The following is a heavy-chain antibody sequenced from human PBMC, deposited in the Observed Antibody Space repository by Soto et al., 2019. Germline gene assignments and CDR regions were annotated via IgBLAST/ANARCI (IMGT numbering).Heavy chain of an antibody. CDR3: AKTPFSLTLGTVLHYLAP. Sequence: PSETLSLTCTVSGASITSTYWSWIRQSPGKGLEWIGYIYYSGTTNYNPSLKNRVTISVDTSKNQLSMNLTSVTAADTAVYYCAKTPFSLTLGTVLHYLAPSAQGTLVPVSS. V-gene: IGHV4-59*01. CDR1: GASITSTY. D-gene: IGHD3-9*01. J-gene: IGHJ5*02. CDR2: IYYSGTT.